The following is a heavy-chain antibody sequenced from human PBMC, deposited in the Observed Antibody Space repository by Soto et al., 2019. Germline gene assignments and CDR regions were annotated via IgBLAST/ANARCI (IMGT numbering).Heavy chain of an antibody. CDR1: GSSISSSSYL. Sequence: XETLSLTCSVSGSSISSSSYLWGWIRQPPGKGLEWIGGFYHSVSTYYHPSLKSRVTLSADMSKNQFSLKLTSVTAADTAVYYCARRSDLYGAYYDSWGQGTLVTVSS. J-gene: IGHJ4*02. CDR3: ARRSDLYGAYYDS. CDR2: FYHSVST. D-gene: IGHD4-17*01. V-gene: IGHV4-39*01.